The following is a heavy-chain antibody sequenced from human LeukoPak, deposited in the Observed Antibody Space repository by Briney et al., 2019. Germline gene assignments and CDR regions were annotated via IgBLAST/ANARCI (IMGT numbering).Heavy chain of an antibody. Sequence: ASVKVSCKASGGTFSSYAISWVRQAPGQGLEWMGGIIPVFGTANYAQKFQGRVTITADKSTSTAYMELSSLRSEDTAVYYCASGFALDYGDYELSCYFDYWGQGTLVTVSS. J-gene: IGHJ4*02. CDR1: GGTFSSYA. D-gene: IGHD4-17*01. CDR2: IIPVFGTA. CDR3: ASGFALDYGDYELSCYFDY. V-gene: IGHV1-69*06.